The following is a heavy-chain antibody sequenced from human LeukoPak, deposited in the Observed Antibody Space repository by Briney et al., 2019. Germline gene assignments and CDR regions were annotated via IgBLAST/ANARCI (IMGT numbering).Heavy chain of an antibody. D-gene: IGHD4-17*01. CDR3: ARELDLVGGDYGDYDPDAFDI. CDR1: GYTFTSYD. J-gene: IGHJ3*02. CDR2: MNPNSGNT. V-gene: IGHV1-8*01. Sequence: ASVKVSCKASGYTFTSYDINWVRQATGQGLEWMGWMNPNSGNTGYAQKFQGRVTMTRNTSISTAYMELSSLRSEDTAVYYCARELDLVGGDYGDYDPDAFDIWGQGTMVTVSS.